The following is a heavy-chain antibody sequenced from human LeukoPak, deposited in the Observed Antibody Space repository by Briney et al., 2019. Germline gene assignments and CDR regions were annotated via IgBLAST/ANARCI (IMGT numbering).Heavy chain of an antibody. V-gene: IGHV3-20*04. Sequence: GGSLRLSCAASGFTFDDYGMSWVRQAPGKGLEWVSGINWNGGSTGYADSVKGRFAISRDNAKNSLYLQMNSLRAEDTALYYCARKLGYSSSWYHSYYFDYWGQGTLVTVSS. CDR2: INWNGGST. CDR3: ARKLGYSSSWYHSYYFDY. J-gene: IGHJ4*02. D-gene: IGHD6-13*01. CDR1: GFTFDDYG.